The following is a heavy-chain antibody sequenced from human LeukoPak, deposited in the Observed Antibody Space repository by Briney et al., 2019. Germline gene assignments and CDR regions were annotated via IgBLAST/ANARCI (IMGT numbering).Heavy chain of an antibody. CDR2: IYYSGST. V-gene: IGHV4-59*01. CDR1: GGSISSYY. CDR3: ARDYGYYDSSMDV. Sequence: SETLSLTCTVSGGSISSYYWSWIRQPPGKGLEWIGYIYYSGSTNYNPSLKSRVTISVDTSKNQFSLKLSSVTAADTAVYYCARDYGYYDSSMDVWGQGTTVTVS. D-gene: IGHD3-3*01. J-gene: IGHJ6*02.